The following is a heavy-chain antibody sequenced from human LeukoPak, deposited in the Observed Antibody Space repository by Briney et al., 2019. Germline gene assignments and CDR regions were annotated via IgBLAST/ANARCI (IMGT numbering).Heavy chain of an antibody. Sequence: GGSLRLSCVASGFPFSSYWMTWVRQAPGKGLEWVEVISYDGSNKYCADSVKGRFTISRDNSKNTLYLQMNSLRAEDTAVYYCAKGSTFTAASSSDFDYWGQGTLVTVSS. CDR1: GFPFSSYW. CDR2: ISYDGSNK. J-gene: IGHJ4*02. V-gene: IGHV3-30*18. D-gene: IGHD6-19*01. CDR3: AKGSTFTAASSSDFDY.